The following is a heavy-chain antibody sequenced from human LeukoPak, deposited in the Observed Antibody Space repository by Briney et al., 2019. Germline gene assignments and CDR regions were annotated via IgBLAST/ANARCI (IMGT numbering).Heavy chain of an antibody. V-gene: IGHV1-8*03. J-gene: IGHJ3*01. CDR2: MNPNSGDT. D-gene: IGHD5-24*01. Sequence: ASVKVSCKASGYSFTSYGINWVRQATGQGPGWMGWMNPNSGDTGYAQNFQDRVTITTDTSINTAYMELSSLRSDDTAVYYCARDGYNYGAFDVWGQGTMVTVSS. CDR1: GYSFTSYG. CDR3: ARDGYNYGAFDV.